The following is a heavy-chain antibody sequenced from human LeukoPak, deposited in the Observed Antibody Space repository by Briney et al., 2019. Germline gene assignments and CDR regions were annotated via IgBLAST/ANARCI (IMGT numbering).Heavy chain of an antibody. CDR2: IWVDGSDT. CDR3: ARDRSRWSPFHYCQY. J-gene: IGHJ4*02. V-gene: IGHV3-33*01. Sequence: PGGSLRLSCAASIFTFSNYGMCWVRQAPGEGLEWVSVIWVDGSDTYYADSVKGRFTISRDNSKNTLFLLMNSLRVEDTAVYYCARDRSRWSPFHYCQYWGRGTLVTVSS. D-gene: IGHD6-13*01. CDR1: IFTFSNYG.